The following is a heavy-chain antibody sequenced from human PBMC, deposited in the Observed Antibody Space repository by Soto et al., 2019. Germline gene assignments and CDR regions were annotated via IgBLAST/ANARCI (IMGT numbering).Heavy chain of an antibody. CDR1: GFTFSSYA. CDR2: ISYDGSDK. Sequence: QVQLVESGGGVVQPGRSLRLSCAASGFTFSSYAMHWVRQAPGKGLEGVAVISYDGSDKYYADSVKGRVPLSRDNSRNTLTQQMNSLRADDTAVYYCAKALGELSPESYDYWGQGTLITVSS. D-gene: IGHD3-16*02. V-gene: IGHV3-30*18. CDR3: AKALGELSPESYDY. J-gene: IGHJ4*02.